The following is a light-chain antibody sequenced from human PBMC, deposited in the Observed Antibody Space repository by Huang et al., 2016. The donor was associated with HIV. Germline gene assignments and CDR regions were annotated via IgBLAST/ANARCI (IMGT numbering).Light chain of an antibody. Sequence: EIELTQSPATLSLSPGERAALSCRATQSINNNLAWYQQKPGQSPRLLCYGASTRATGIPARFRGSGSGTEFTLTISSLQSEDFAVYYCQQYNNWPPLLTFGGGTKVEIK. V-gene: IGKV3-15*01. CDR2: GAS. CDR1: QSINNN. J-gene: IGKJ4*01. CDR3: QQYNNWPPLLT.